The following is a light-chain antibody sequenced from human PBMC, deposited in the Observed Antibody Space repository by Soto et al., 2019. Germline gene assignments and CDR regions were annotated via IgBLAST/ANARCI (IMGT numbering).Light chain of an antibody. J-gene: IGKJ1*01. CDR3: QKYDSAPLT. Sequence: DIQMTQSPSSLSAPVGDRVTITCRASQGISNNLAWYQQKPGKVPQLLIYGASTLQSGVPSRFSGSRSGTDFTLTISSLQPEDVATYYCQKYDSAPLTFGQGTKVEFK. CDR1: QGISNN. CDR2: GAS. V-gene: IGKV1-27*01.